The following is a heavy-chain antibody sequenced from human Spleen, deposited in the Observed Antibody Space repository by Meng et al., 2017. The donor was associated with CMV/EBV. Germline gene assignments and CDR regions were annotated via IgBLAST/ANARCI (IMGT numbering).Heavy chain of an antibody. D-gene: IGHD3-10*01. Sequence: GSLRLSCTVSGYSISSGYYWGWIRQPPGKGLEWIGSIYHSGSTYYNPSLKSRVTISVDTSKNQFSLKLSSVTAADTAVYYCPRDLINYGTGSYAGSPWGQGTLVTVSS. CDR1: GYSISSGYY. CDR2: IYHSGST. CDR3: PRDLINYGTGSYAGSP. V-gene: IGHV4-38-2*02. J-gene: IGHJ5*02.